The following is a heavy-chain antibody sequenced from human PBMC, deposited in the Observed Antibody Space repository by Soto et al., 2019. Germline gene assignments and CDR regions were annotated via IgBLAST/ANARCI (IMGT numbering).Heavy chain of an antibody. J-gene: IGHJ4*02. Sequence: PGGSLRLSCAASGFPFDAYVMHWVRQGPGKGLEWVPLITWDGGSTYYADSVKGRFTISRDNSENSLYLQMNSLRAEDTALYYCAKGNYYDSSGYYYFDYWGQGTLVTVSS. D-gene: IGHD3-22*01. CDR1: GFPFDAYV. CDR3: AKGNYYDSSGYYYFDY. V-gene: IGHV3-43D*04. CDR2: ITWDGGST.